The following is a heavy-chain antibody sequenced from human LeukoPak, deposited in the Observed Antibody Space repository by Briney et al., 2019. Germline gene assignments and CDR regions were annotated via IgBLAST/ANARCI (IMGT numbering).Heavy chain of an antibody. D-gene: IGHD6-13*01. CDR1: GGTFSSYA. V-gene: IGHV1-69*13. CDR3: ARCIAAAGTSYYYYYMDV. CDR2: IIPIFGTA. J-gene: IGHJ6*03. Sequence: ASVNVSCKASGGTFSSYAISWVRQAPGQGLEWMGGIIPIFGTANYAQKFQGRVTITADESTSTAYMELSSLRSEDTAVYYCARCIAAAGTSYYYYYMDVWGKGTTVTVSS.